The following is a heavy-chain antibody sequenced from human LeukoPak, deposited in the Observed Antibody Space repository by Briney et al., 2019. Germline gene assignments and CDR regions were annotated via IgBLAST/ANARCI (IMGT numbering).Heavy chain of an antibody. D-gene: IGHD2-21*01. CDR2: INHSGST. V-gene: IGHV4-34*01. J-gene: IGHJ4*02. CDR1: GGSFSGYY. CDR3: ARHVVASSPLAY. Sequence: SETPSLTCAVYGGSFSGYYWSWIRQPPGKGLEWIGEINHSGSTNYNPSLKSRLTISVDTSRNQFSLRLGSVTAADTAVYYCARHVVASSPLAYWGQGILVTVSS.